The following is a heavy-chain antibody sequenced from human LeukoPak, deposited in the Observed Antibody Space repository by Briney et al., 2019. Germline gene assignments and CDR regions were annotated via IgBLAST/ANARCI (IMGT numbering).Heavy chain of an antibody. CDR3: ARDPYSSTWSYGMDI. CDR2: IKQDESEK. V-gene: IGHV3-7*05. D-gene: IGHD6-13*01. CDR1: GFTLSNYW. Sequence: PGGSLRLSCTASGFTLSNYWMSWDRQTPEKGLEWVANIKQDESEKVYVDSVKGRFTISRDNAKSSLYLQMSGLRADDTAVYYCARDPYSSTWSYGMDIWGQGTTVTVSS. J-gene: IGHJ6*02.